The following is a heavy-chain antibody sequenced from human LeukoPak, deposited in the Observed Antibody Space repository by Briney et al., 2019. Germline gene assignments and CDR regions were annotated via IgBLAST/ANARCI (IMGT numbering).Heavy chain of an antibody. CDR3: AREEDIVVVVAAANWFDP. CDR2: IYTSGST. J-gene: IGHJ5*02. Sequence: SETLSLTCTVSGGSISSGSYYWSWIRQPAGKGLEWIGRIYTSGSTNYNPSLKSRVTISVDTSKIQVSLKLSSVTAADTAVYYCAREEDIVVVVAAANWFDPWGQGTLVTVSS. CDR1: GGSISSGSYY. V-gene: IGHV4-61*02. D-gene: IGHD2-15*01.